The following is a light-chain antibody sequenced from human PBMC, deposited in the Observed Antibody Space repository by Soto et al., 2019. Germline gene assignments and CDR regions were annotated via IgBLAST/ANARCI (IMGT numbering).Light chain of an antibody. CDR1: QRISSRY. V-gene: IGKV3-20*01. CDR2: GAS. J-gene: IGKJ2*01. Sequence: ETVLTQSPGTLPLSPGERATLSCRASQRISSRYLAWYQQKPGQAPRLLISGASTRRTGIPDRFSGSGSGTDFALTISRREPEDFAVYFCQRYGSSPPFTFGQGTKVEI. CDR3: QRYGSSPPFT.